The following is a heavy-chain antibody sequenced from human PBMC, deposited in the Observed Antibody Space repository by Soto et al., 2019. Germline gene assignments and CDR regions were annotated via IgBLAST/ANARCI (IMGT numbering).Heavy chain of an antibody. Sequence: VRPLRLCCGAAGFSFGTYSMNCVRQAPGKGLEWVSYISSSSSTIYYADSVKGRFTISRDNAKNSLYLQMNSLRDEDTAVYYCARDERITMVRGVISHWGQGTLVTSPQ. V-gene: IGHV3-48*02. CDR1: GFSFGTYS. D-gene: IGHD3-10*01. J-gene: IGHJ4*02. CDR2: ISSSSSTI. CDR3: ARDERITMVRGVISH.